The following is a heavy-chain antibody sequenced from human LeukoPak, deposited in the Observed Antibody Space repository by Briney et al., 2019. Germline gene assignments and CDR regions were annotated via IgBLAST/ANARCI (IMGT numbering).Heavy chain of an antibody. CDR3: ATDRPYSSSSPDFDY. CDR2: FDPEDGET. CDR1: GYTLTELS. J-gene: IGHJ4*02. D-gene: IGHD6-6*01. Sequence: ASVKVSCKVSGYTLTELSMHWVRQAPGKGLEWMGGFDPEDGETIYAQKFQGRVTMTEDTSTDTAYMELSSLRSEDTAVYYCATDRPYSSSSPDFDYWGQGTLVTVSS. V-gene: IGHV1-24*01.